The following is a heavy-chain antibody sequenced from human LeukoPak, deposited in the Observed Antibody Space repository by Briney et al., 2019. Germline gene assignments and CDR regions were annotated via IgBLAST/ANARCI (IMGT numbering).Heavy chain of an antibody. D-gene: IGHD2-2*01. Sequence: GGSLRLSCAASGFTFSSYAMSWVRHAPGKGLEWVSAISGSGGSTYYADSVKGRFTISGDNSKNTLYLQMNSLRAEDTAVYYCAKDRDIVVVPAAPHYWGQGTLVTVSS. V-gene: IGHV3-23*01. CDR3: AKDRDIVVVPAAPHY. J-gene: IGHJ4*02. CDR1: GFTFSSYA. CDR2: ISGSGGST.